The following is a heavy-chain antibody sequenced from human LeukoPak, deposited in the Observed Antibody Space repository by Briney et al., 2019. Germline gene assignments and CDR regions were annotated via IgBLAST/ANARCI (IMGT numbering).Heavy chain of an antibody. Sequence: GGSLRLSCAASGFTVSSNYMSWVRQAPGKGLEWVSVIYSGGSTYYADSVKGRFTISRDNSKNTLYLQMNSLRHEDTAIYYCARGIHFRNVWHVREWGQGTLLTVSS. V-gene: IGHV3-53*05. CDR3: ARGIHFRNVWHVRE. CDR1: GFTVSSNY. CDR2: IYSGGST. D-gene: IGHD1-26*01. J-gene: IGHJ4*02.